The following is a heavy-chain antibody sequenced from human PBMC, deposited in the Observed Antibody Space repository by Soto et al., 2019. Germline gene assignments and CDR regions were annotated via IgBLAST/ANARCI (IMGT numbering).Heavy chain of an antibody. Sequence: QVQLQESGPGLVKPSETLSLTCTVSGGSISSYYWSWIRQPPGKGLEWIGYIYYNGSTNYNPSLKSRVTISVDTSKNQFSLKLSSVTAADTAVYYCASCVAGKVDYWGQGTLVTVSS. V-gene: IGHV4-59*01. CDR3: ASCVAGKVDY. CDR2: IYYNGST. D-gene: IGHD6-19*01. J-gene: IGHJ4*02. CDR1: GGSISSYY.